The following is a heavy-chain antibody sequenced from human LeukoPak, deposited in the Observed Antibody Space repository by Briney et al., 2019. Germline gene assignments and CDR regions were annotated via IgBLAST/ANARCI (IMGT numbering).Heavy chain of an antibody. CDR2: INPNSGGT. CDR1: GYTFTGYY. V-gene: IGHV1-2*02. J-gene: IGHJ4*02. CDR3: ARAYYYGSGSYLFPPDY. D-gene: IGHD3-10*01. Sequence: ASVKVSCKASGYTFTGYYMHWVRQAPGQGLEWMGWINPNSGGTNYAQKFQGRVTMTRDTSISTAYMELSRLRSDDTAVYYCARAYYYGSGSYLFPPDYWGQGTLVTVSS.